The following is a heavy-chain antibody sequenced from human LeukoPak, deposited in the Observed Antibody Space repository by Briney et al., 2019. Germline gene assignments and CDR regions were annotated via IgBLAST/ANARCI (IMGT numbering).Heavy chain of an antibody. V-gene: IGHV3-23*01. Sequence: GGSLRLSCAASGFTFSNYPMSWVRQAPGKGLEWVSAISGTGDSTYHADSVKGRFTISRDNSKNTLYLHMNSLRAEDTAVYYCATRYCSGGSCYAFDYWGQGTLVTVSS. J-gene: IGHJ4*02. D-gene: IGHD2-15*01. CDR1: GFTFSNYP. CDR3: ATRYCSGGSCYAFDY. CDR2: ISGTGDST.